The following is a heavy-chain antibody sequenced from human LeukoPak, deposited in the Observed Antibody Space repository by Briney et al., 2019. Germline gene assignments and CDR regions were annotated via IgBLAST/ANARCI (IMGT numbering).Heavy chain of an antibody. CDR1: GFTFTHYG. CDR3: ARDNYSSSWYKGEFVY. J-gene: IGHJ4*02. V-gene: IGHV3-30*02. Sequence: PGGSLRLSCTASGFTFTHYGMHWVRQSPGKGLEWVAFIRYDGSNQFYADSVKGRFTISRDNSKNTLYLQMNSLRTEDTAVYFCARDNYSSSWYKGEFVYWGQGTLVTVSS. CDR2: IRYDGSNQ. D-gene: IGHD6-13*01.